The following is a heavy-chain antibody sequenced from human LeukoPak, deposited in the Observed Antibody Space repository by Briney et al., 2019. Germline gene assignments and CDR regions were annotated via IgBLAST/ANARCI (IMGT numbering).Heavy chain of an antibody. J-gene: IGHJ5*02. CDR2: ISAYNGNT. CDR1: GGNFSSYA. Sequence: EASVKVSCKASGGNFSSYAISWVRQAPGQGLEWMGWISAYNGNTNYAQKLQGRVTMTTDTSTSTAYMELRSLRSDDTAVYYCARGGSITIFGVVTNWFDPWGQGTLVTVSS. CDR3: ARGGSITIFGVVTNWFDP. D-gene: IGHD3-3*01. V-gene: IGHV1-18*01.